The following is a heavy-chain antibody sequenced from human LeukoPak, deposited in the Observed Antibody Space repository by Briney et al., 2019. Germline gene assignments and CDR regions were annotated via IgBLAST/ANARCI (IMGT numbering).Heavy chain of an antibody. D-gene: IGHD3-22*01. CDR3: AGSKYYYDSSGYKTGYYYYGMDV. CDR2: IYTSGST. J-gene: IGHJ6*02. Sequence: PSETLSLTCTVSGGSISSGSYYWSWLRQPAGTGLEWIGRIYTSGSTNYNPSLKSRVTISVDTSKNQFSLKLSSVTAADTAVYYCAGSKYYYDSSGYKTGYYYYGMDVWGQGTTVTVSS. V-gene: IGHV4-61*02. CDR1: GGSISSGSYY.